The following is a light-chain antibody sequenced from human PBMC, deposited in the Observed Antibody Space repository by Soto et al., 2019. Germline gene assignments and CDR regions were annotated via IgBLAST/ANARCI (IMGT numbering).Light chain of an antibody. Sequence: LSCSASQSVSNNYLAWYQQKPGQAPRLLIHGASNRATGIPDRFSGSGSGTDFTLTISRLEPEDFAVYYCQQYGSSGTFGQGTKVDIK. CDR3: QQYGSSGT. CDR2: GAS. CDR1: QSVSNNY. V-gene: IGKV3-20*01. J-gene: IGKJ1*01.